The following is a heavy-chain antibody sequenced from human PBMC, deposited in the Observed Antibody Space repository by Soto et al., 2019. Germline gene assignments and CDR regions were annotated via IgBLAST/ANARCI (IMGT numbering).Heavy chain of an antibody. CDR3: ASIAAPGTTHFDF. V-gene: IGHV4-30-4*01. D-gene: IGHD6-13*01. CDR1: GGSISSGDYY. J-gene: IGHJ4*02. CDR2: IYYSGST. Sequence: PSETLSLTCTVSGGSISSGDYYWSWIRQPPGKGLEWIGYIYYSGSTYYNPSLKSRVTISVDTSKNQFYLHLSSVTAADTAIFYCASIAAPGTTHFDFWGQGTLVTVSS.